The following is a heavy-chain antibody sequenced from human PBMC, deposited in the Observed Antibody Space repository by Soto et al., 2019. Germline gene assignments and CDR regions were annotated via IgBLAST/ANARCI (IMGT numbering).Heavy chain of an antibody. V-gene: IGHV4-30-4*01. CDR3: ARDGRLQSLDY. CDR1: GGSISNPDYY. CDR2: IFFNGDT. J-gene: IGHJ4*02. D-gene: IGHD4-4*01. Sequence: QVQLQESGPGLVKPSQTLSLTCTVSGGSISNPDYYWNWIRQPPGKGLEWIGSIFFNGDTSYNPSLKSRLNISVDTSKNHFSLSLRSVTASDTAVYFCARDGRLQSLDYWGQGTVVTVSS.